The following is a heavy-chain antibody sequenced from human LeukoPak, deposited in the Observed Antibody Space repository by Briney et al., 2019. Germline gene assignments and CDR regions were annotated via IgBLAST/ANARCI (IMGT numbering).Heavy chain of an antibody. Sequence: GGSLRLSCAASGFIFSDSWMHWVRQAPGKGLVWVSRISNDGSSTDYADSVKGRFTISRDNSKNTLYLQMSSLRAEDTAVYYCAKDSYYYDSSGYYTYYFDYWGQGTLVTVSS. J-gene: IGHJ4*02. CDR2: ISNDGSST. CDR3: AKDSYYYDSSGYYTYYFDY. CDR1: GFIFSDSW. D-gene: IGHD3-22*01. V-gene: IGHV3-74*01.